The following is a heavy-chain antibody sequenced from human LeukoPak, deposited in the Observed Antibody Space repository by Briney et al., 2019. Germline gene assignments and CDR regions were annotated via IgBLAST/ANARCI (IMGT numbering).Heavy chain of an antibody. CDR1: GFTFSSYS. CDR3: ARDDIVVVVADHYGMDV. J-gene: IGHJ6*02. Sequence: GGSLRLSCAASGFTFSSYSMNWVRQAPGKGLEWVSSIDSSGSHKYCADSVKGRFTISRDNAKNSLNLQMNSLRAEDTAVYYCARDDIVVVVADHYGMDVWGQGTTVTVSS. V-gene: IGHV3-21*01. D-gene: IGHD2-15*01. CDR2: IDSSGSHK.